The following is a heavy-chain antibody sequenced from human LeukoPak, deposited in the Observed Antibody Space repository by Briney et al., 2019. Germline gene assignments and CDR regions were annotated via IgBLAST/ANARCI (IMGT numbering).Heavy chain of an antibody. J-gene: IGHJ3*02. Sequence: PGGSLRLSCAASGFTFDDYAMHWVRQAPGKGLEWVSGISWNSGSIGYADSVKGRFTISRDNAKNSLYLQMNSLRAEDTALYYCARTGARLPGGAFDIWGQGTMVTVSS. D-gene: IGHD5-18*01. CDR1: GFTFDDYA. CDR3: ARTGARLPGGAFDI. CDR2: ISWNSGSI. V-gene: IGHV3-9*01.